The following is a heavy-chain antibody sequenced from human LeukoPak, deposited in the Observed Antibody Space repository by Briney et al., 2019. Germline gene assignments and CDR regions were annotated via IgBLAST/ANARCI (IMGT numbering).Heavy chain of an antibody. Sequence: ASVKVSCKASGYTFTSYDINWVRQATGQGLEWMGWMNPNSGNTGDAQKFQGRVTMTRNTSISTAYMELSSLRSEDTAVYYCARISTAAGMGYFFDYWGQGTLVTVSS. J-gene: IGHJ4*02. CDR1: GYTFTSYD. D-gene: IGHD6-13*01. CDR2: MNPNSGNT. CDR3: ARISTAAGMGYFFDY. V-gene: IGHV1-8*01.